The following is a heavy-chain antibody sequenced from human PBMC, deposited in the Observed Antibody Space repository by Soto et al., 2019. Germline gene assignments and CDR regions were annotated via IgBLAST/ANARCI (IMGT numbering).Heavy chain of an antibody. J-gene: IGHJ4*02. Sequence: GGSLRLSCAASGFTFSSYGLHWVRQAPGKGLEWVAVIWYDGSNKYYADSVKGRFTISRDSAKNSLYLQMNSLRAEDTAVYYCGPATKIWGQGTLVTVSS. CDR2: IWYDGSNK. D-gene: IGHD1-26*01. V-gene: IGHV3-33*01. CDR3: GPATKI. CDR1: GFTFSSYG.